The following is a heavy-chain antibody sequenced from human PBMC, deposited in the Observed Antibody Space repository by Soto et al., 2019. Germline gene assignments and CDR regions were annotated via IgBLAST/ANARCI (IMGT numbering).Heavy chain of an antibody. CDR1: GGSISSGNYY. CDR3: ARDSATVTTSTFDY. D-gene: IGHD4-17*01. V-gene: IGHV4-31*03. J-gene: IGHJ4*02. Sequence: QVQLQESGPGLVTPSQTLSLTCTVSGGSISSGNYYWSWIRQHPGKGLEWIGYIYYSGSPYYNPSLKSRVTISVDTSKNQFSLKLSSVTAADTAVYYCARDSATVTTSTFDYWGKGTLVTVSS. CDR2: IYYSGSP.